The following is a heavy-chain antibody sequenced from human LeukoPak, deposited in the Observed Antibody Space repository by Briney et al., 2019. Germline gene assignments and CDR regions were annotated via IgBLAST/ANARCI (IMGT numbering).Heavy chain of an antibody. CDR1: GASISGSNVY. Sequence: SETLSLTCTVSGASISGSNVYWGWIRQAPGKGLEWIGNIFDSGSTYIKSSLETRVTISVDTSKNQFSLKLSSVTAADTAVYHCARDAPGLWFGVWSHDYMNVWGKGTTVTVSS. CDR2: IFDSGST. CDR3: ARDAPGLWFGVWSHDYMNV. D-gene: IGHD3-10*01. J-gene: IGHJ6*03. V-gene: IGHV4-39*07.